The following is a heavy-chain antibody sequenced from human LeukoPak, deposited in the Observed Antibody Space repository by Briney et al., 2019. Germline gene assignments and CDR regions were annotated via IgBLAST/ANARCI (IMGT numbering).Heavy chain of an antibody. J-gene: IGHJ5*02. Sequence: GRSLRLSCAASGFTFSSYGMHWVRQAPGKGLEWVAVTWYDGSNKYYADSVKGRFTISRDNSKNTLYLQMNSLRAEDTAVYYCARVVSSTSFLEGYWFDPWGQGTLVTVSS. V-gene: IGHV3-33*01. CDR1: GFTFSSYG. CDR2: TWYDGSNK. CDR3: ARVVSSTSFLEGYWFDP. D-gene: IGHD2-2*01.